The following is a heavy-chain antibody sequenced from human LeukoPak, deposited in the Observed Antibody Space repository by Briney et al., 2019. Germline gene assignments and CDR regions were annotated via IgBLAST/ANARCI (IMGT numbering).Heavy chain of an antibody. CDR3: ARASGVSNADEVW. Sequence: PGGSLRLSCVASGFSFSSYAMSWVRQAPARGLEGVSSMKGGEETFYADSVKGRFTLSRDLSRNTVFLQLNNLRVEDTPIYYCARASGVSNADEVWWGQGPWSPSPQ. V-gene: IGHV3-23*01. CDR1: GFSFSSYA. CDR2: MKGGEET. D-gene: IGHD1-26*01. J-gene: IGHJ1*01.